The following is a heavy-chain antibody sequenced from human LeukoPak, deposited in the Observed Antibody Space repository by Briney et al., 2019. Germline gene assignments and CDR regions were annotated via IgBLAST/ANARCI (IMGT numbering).Heavy chain of an antibody. D-gene: IGHD3-10*01. CDR1: GFTFSSYS. J-gene: IGHJ4*02. CDR3: ARPVYGSGSN. Sequence: NPGGSLRLSCAASGFTFSSYSMNWVRQAPGKGLEWVSSISSSSSYIDYADSVKGRFTISRDNAKNSLYLQMNSLRAEDTAVYYCARPVYGSGSNWGQGTLVTVSS. V-gene: IGHV3-21*01. CDR2: ISSSSSYI.